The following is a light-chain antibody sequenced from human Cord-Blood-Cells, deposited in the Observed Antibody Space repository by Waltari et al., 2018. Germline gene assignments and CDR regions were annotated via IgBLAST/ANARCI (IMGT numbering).Light chain of an antibody. J-gene: IGLJ2*01. CDR2: EGS. CDR1: SGDVGRYNR. CDR3: CSYAGSSTLV. V-gene: IGLV2-23*01. Sequence: QSALTQPASVFGSPAQSITISCSGTSGDVGRYNRVCWYQQQPGKAPNLMIYEGSKRPSGVSNRFSGSKSGNTASLTISGLQAEDEADYYCCSYAGSSTLVFGGGTKLTVL.